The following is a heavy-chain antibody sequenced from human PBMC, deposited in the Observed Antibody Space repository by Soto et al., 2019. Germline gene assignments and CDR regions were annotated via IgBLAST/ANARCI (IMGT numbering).Heavy chain of an antibody. CDR1: GYTFNTFG. J-gene: IGHJ4*02. Sequence: QIHLVQSGAEVKRPGASVRVSCKASGYTFNTFGITWVRQAPGQGLEWMGCISGYNDKRDYSRRLQGRLTLTADPSTETSYMELTSLTSDDTAVYYCARGWGKYSGVNDYWGQGTLVTVPS. V-gene: IGHV1-18*01. CDR2: ISGYNDKR. CDR3: ARGWGKYSGVNDY. D-gene: IGHD2-21*01.